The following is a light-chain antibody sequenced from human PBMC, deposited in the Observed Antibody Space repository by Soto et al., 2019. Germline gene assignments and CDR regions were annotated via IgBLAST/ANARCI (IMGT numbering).Light chain of an antibody. CDR3: SSYTIRSTVV. CDR2: DVS. V-gene: IGLV2-14*01. J-gene: IGLJ2*01. CDR1: SSDVGAYNY. Sequence: QSALTQPASVSGSPGQSITISCSGTSSDVGAYNYISWYQQHPGKAPKLMIYDVSDRPSGVSYRFSGSKSGNTASLTISGLQAEDDADYYCSSYTIRSTVVFGGGTKLTVL.